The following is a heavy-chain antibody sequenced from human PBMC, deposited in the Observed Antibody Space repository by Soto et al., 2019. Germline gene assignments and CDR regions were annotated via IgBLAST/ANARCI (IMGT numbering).Heavy chain of an antibody. V-gene: IGHV1-69*12. CDR2: IIPIFGTA. Sequence: QVQLVQSGAEVKKPGSSVKVSCKASGGTFSSYAISWVRQAPGQGLEWMGGIIPIFGTANYAQKFQGRVKITADESTSTAYMELSSLRSEDTAVYYCAREGGRGYSYGYVPYYFDYWGQGTLVTVSS. CDR3: AREGGRGYSYGYVPYYFDY. J-gene: IGHJ4*02. CDR1: GGTFSSYA. D-gene: IGHD5-18*01.